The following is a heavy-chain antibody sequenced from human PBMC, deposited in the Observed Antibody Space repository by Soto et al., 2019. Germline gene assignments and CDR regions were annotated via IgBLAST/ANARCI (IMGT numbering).Heavy chain of an antibody. CDR3: AFGEESRYYYYGMDV. V-gene: IGHV3-48*01. D-gene: IGHD3-10*01. CDR1: GLTFSSYS. Sequence: EVQLVESGGGLVQRGGSLRLSCAASGLTFSSYSMNWVRQAPGKGLEWVSYISSSSSTIYYADSVKGRFTISRDNAKNSLYLQMNSLRAEDTAVYYYAFGEESRYYYYGMDVWGQGTTVTVSS. J-gene: IGHJ6*02. CDR2: ISSSSSTI.